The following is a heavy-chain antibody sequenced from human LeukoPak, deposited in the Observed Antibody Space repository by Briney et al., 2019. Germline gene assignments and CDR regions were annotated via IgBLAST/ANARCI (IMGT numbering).Heavy chain of an antibody. CDR2: INPSGGST. D-gene: IGHD1-1*01. Sequence: ASVKVSCKASGYTFTSYYMHWVRQAPGQGLEWMGIINPSGGSTSYAQKFQGRVTMTRDTSTSTVYMELSSLRSDDTAVYYCARDTTGTRRSGYYYYGMDVWGQGTTVTVSS. J-gene: IGHJ6*02. CDR3: ARDTTGTRRSGYYYYGMDV. V-gene: IGHV1-46*01. CDR1: GYTFTSYY.